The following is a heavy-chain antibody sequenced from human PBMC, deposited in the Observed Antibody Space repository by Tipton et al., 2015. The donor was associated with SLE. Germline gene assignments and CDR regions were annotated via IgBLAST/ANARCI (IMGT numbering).Heavy chain of an antibody. CDR3: ARDRRDILAFDY. J-gene: IGHJ4*02. CDR1: GGTFSNYA. Sequence: QVQLVQSGPEVKKPGSSVKVSCKASGGTFSNYAINWVRQAPGQGLEWMGGIIPIFGTANYAQKFQGRVTITADESTSTTYMELSSLRAEDTAVYYCARDRRDILAFDYWGQGTLVTVSS. V-gene: IGHV1-69*01. D-gene: IGHD3-9*01. CDR2: IIPIFGTA.